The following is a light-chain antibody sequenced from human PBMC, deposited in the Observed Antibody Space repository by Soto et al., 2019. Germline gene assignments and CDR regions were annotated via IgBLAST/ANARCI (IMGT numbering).Light chain of an antibody. Sequence: EIVLTQSPGTLSLSPGERATLSCRASQSVSSSYLAWYQQKPGQAPRLLFYGASSRATGIPDRFSGSGSGTDFTLTISRLEPEDFAVYYCQQCGSSPPYTFGQGTKLEIK. J-gene: IGKJ2*01. V-gene: IGKV3-20*01. CDR1: QSVSSSY. CDR3: QQCGSSPPYT. CDR2: GAS.